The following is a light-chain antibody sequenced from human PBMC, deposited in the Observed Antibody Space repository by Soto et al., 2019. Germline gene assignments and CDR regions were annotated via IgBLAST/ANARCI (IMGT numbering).Light chain of an antibody. V-gene: IGKV2-28*01. Sequence: DIVMTQSPLSLPATPGEPASISCRSSQSLLHSNGYNYLDWYLQKSGQSPQLLIYLGSNRSSGVPDRFSGSGSGTDFTLKISRVEAEDVGIYYCMQALQTPRTFGQGTKV. CDR2: LGS. CDR3: MQALQTPRT. J-gene: IGKJ1*01. CDR1: QSLLHSNGYNY.